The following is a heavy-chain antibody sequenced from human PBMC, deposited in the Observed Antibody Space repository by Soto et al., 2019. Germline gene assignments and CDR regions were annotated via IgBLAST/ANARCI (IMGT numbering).Heavy chain of an antibody. Sequence: QVQLQESGPGLVKPSETLSLTCTVSGGSISNYYWSWIRQPPGKGLEWIGYIDHSGRADYNASLKSRVTMSVDTSKNQFSLSLSSVTAADTAVYYCARHERGYCSGGNCPYYFDYWGQGTLVTVSS. D-gene: IGHD2-15*01. J-gene: IGHJ4*02. CDR1: GGSISNYY. CDR2: IDHSGRA. CDR3: ARHERGYCSGGNCPYYFDY. V-gene: IGHV4-59*08.